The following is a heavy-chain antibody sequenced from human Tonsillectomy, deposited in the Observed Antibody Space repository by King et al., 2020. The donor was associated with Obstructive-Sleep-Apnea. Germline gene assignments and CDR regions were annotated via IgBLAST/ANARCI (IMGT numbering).Heavy chain of an antibody. CDR2: IYYTGTT. Sequence: QLQESGPGLVKPSETLSLTCTVSGVSIRSYYWSCIRQPPGKGLHYIGYIYYTGTTNYNPSLESRVTISVDTSKNQFSLKLSSVTAADTAVYYCASRLMNGYYYDSSGYFDYWGQGTLVTVSS. CDR3: ASRLMNGYYYDSSGYFDY. V-gene: IGHV4-59*08. J-gene: IGHJ4*02. CDR1: GVSIRSYY. D-gene: IGHD3-22*01.